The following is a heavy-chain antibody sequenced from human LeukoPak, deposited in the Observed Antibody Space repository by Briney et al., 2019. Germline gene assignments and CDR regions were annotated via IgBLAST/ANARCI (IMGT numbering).Heavy chain of an antibody. CDR1: GFTFSSYS. D-gene: IGHD2-2*01. Sequence: PGGSLRLSCAVSGFTFSSYSMNWVRQVPGKGLEWVSSISSSSSYIYYADSVKGRFTISRDNAKNSLYLQMNSLRAEDTAVYYCARGLFVVARFDPWGQGTLVTVSS. V-gene: IGHV3-21*01. J-gene: IGHJ5*02. CDR2: ISSSSSYI. CDR3: ARGLFVVARFDP.